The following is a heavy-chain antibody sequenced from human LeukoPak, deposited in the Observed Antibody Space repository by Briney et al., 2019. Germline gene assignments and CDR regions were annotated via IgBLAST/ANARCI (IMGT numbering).Heavy chain of an antibody. CDR1: GFIFSGFA. Sequence: GGSLRLSCAASGFIFSGFAMHWVRQTPGKGLQWVAGMSHDGDNEYYPDSVMGRFTISRNNSKNTLYLQMNSLRGDDTAVYYCARGPFGSCSSPSCYFFDYWGQGSLVTVSS. CDR2: MSHDGDNE. D-gene: IGHD2-2*01. J-gene: IGHJ4*02. CDR3: ARGPFGSCSSPSCYFFDY. V-gene: IGHV3-30*04.